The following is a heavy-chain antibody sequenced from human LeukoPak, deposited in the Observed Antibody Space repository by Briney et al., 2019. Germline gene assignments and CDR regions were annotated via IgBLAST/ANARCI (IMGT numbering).Heavy chain of an antibody. D-gene: IGHD6-13*01. CDR3: VKDGVIAAAATLHLDY. CDR2: ISSNGGST. CDR1: GFTFSSYA. J-gene: IGHJ4*02. Sequence: GGSLRLSCSASGFTFSSYAMHWVRQAPGKGLEYVSAISSNGGSTYYADSVKGRFTISRDNSKNTLYLQMSSLRAEDTAVYYCVKDGVIAAAATLHLDYWGQGTLVTVSS. V-gene: IGHV3-64D*06.